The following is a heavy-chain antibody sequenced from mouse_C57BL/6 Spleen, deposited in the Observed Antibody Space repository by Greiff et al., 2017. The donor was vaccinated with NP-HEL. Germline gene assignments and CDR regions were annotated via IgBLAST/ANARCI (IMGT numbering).Heavy chain of an antibody. CDR1: GYTFTDYN. J-gene: IGHJ1*03. CDR3: ARGANGWYFDV. CDR2: INPNNGGT. V-gene: IGHV1-18*01. Sequence: VQLQQSGPELVKPGASVKIPCKASGYTFTDYNMDWVKQSHGKSLEWIGDINPNNGGTIYNQKFKGKATLTVDKSSSTAYMELRSLTSEDTAVYYCARGANGWYFDVWGTGTTVTVSS.